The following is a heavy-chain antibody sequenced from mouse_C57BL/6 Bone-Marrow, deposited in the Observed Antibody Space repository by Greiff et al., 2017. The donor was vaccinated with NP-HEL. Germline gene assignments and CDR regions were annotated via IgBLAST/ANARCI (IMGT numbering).Heavy chain of an antibody. D-gene: IGHD1-1*01. Sequence: QVQLQQSGAELARPGASVKLSCKASGFTFTSYGISWVKQRTGQGLEWIGEIYPRSGNTYYNEKFKGKATLTADKSSSTAYMELRSLTSEDSAVYFCARLVYYYASRRTGWYFDVWGTGTTVTVSS. CDR3: ARLVYYYASRRTGWYFDV. J-gene: IGHJ1*03. CDR2: IYPRSGNT. CDR1: GFTFTSYG. V-gene: IGHV1-81*01.